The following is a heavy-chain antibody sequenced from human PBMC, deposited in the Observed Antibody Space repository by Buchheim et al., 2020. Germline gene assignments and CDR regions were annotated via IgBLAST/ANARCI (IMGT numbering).Heavy chain of an antibody. D-gene: IGHD3-3*01. CDR2: ISSSGSPI. J-gene: IGHJ6*02. CDR3: ARDHYDFWSGSGYGMDV. CDR1: GFTFSSYE. Sequence: EVQLVESGGGLVQPGGSLRLSCAASGFTFSSYEMNWVRQAPGKGLEWVSYISSSGSPIYYADSVKGRFTIPRDNAKNSLYLQMNSLRAEDTAVYYCARDHYDFWSGSGYGMDVWGQGTT. V-gene: IGHV3-48*03.